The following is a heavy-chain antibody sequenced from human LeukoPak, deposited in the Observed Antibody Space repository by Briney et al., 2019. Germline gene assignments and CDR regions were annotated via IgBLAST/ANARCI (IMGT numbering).Heavy chain of an antibody. CDR2: ISRGGDVT. Sequence: PGGSLRLSCAATGFTFTSYALSWVRQAPGKGLEWVSAISRGGDVTYYADAVEGRFTISRDNSKKMLFLQMSSLRAEDTATYYCTKEATATGYASDWGQGTLVTASS. D-gene: IGHD1-1*01. CDR1: GFTFTSYA. V-gene: IGHV3-23*01. J-gene: IGHJ4*02. CDR3: TKEATATGYASD.